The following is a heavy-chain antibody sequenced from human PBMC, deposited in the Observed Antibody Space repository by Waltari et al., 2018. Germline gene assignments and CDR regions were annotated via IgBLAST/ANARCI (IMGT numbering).Heavy chain of an antibody. CDR2: ISSNGGST. CDR3: ARWGYYGSGSYAFDI. Sequence: EVQLVESGGGLVQPGGSLRLSCAASGFTFSSYAMHWVRQAPGKGLEYVSAISSNGGSTYYADSVKGRFTISRDNSKNTLYLQMGSLRAEDMAVYYCARWGYYGSGSYAFDIWGQGTMVTVSS. CDR1: GFTFSSYA. J-gene: IGHJ3*02. V-gene: IGHV3-64*07. D-gene: IGHD3-10*01.